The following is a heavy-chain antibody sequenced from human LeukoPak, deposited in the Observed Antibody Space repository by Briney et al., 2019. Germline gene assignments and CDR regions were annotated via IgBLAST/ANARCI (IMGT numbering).Heavy chain of an antibody. Sequence: ASVTVTFSCSASRFTISCFHMLRLPPGQGLEWMGIINPSGGSTSYEQKFQGRGTMTRATSTSTVYMELSSLRSEDPAVYYCAVTATDYGPKCGYDCYIGASYYYYGMDVWGQGTTVTVSS. J-gene: IGHJ6*02. D-gene: IGHD1-20*01. V-gene: IGHV1-46*01. CDR3: AVTATDYGPKCGYDCYIGASYYYYGMDV. CDR1: ASRFTISC. CDR2: INPSGGST.